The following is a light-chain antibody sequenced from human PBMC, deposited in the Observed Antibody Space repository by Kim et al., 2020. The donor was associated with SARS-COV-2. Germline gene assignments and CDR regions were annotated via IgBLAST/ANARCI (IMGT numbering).Light chain of an antibody. CDR2: INI. Sequence: QEVSTAFPGGGANIGSNTLNGNRQRPGKAPYRLIFINIQQPAGFPDRFSGSKSGTSASLAISWLQSEIEADYYGAAWDDSLNGRVFGGGTQLTVL. CDR3: AAWDDSLNGRV. CDR1: GANIGSNT. J-gene: IGLJ3*02. V-gene: IGLV1-44*01.